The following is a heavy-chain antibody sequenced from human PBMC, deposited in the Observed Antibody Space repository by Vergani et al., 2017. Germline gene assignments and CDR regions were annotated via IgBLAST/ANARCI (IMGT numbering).Heavy chain of an antibody. CDR2: MYHSGST. CDR1: GGSTSGYY. V-gene: IGHV4-59*01. D-gene: IGHD3-10*01. J-gene: IGHJ5*02. Sequence: QVRLQESGPGLVKPSETLTLTCSVSGGSTSGYYWSWIRQPPGKELEWIGYMYHSGSTNYNPSLETRVTISGDTSKNQFSLKLNSVTAADTAVYYCGRVADFYGWGSRLLDLWGQGILVTVSS. CDR3: GRVADFYGWGSRLLDL.